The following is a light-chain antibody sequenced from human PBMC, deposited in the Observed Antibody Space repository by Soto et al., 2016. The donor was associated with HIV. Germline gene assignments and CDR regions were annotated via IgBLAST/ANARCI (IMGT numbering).Light chain of an antibody. CDR2: QHT. CDR1: KLGDKY. J-gene: IGLJ2*01. CDR3: QAWDSSTVV. V-gene: IGLV3-1*01. Sequence: SYELTQPPSVSVSPGQTASITCSGDKLGDKYASWYQQKPGQSPVLVIYQHTKRPSGIPERSSGSNSGNTATLTISGTQAMDEADYYCQAWDSSTVVFGGGTKLTVL.